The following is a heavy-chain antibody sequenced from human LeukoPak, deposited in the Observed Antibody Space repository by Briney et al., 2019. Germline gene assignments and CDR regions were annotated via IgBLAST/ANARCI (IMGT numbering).Heavy chain of an antibody. J-gene: IGHJ3*02. D-gene: IGHD3-10*01. CDR3: ARESGFRGDAFDI. CDR2: ISSSGRTI. V-gene: IGHV3-48*04. Sequence: QTGGSLRLSCADSGFTFCSYPMTWVRPAPGQGLEGVSYISSSGRTIYYADSVKGRFTISRDNAKNSLYLQMNSLRAEDTAVYYCARESGFRGDAFDIWGKGTMVTVSS. CDR1: GFTFCSYP.